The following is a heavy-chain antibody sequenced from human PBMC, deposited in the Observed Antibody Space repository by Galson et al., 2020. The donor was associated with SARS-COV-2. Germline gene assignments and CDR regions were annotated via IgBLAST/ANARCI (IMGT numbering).Heavy chain of an antibody. CDR3: ARDGSSGGGIDY. CDR2: INHSGGT. CDR1: GGSFSGYY. D-gene: IGHD6-19*01. Sequence: SQASETLSLTCTVYGGSFSGYYWTWIRQPPGRGLEWIAEINHSGGTNYNPSLKSRVTISVDTSKNQFSLKLSSVTAADTAVYYCARDGSSGGGIDYWGQGTLVTVSS. J-gene: IGHJ4*02. V-gene: IGHV4-34*01.